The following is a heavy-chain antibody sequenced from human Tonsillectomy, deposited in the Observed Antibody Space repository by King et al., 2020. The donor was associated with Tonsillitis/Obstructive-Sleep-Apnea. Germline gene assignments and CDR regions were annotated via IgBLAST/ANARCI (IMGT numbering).Heavy chain of an antibody. J-gene: IGHJ3*02. Sequence: VKLVESGSELKKPGASVKVSCTASGYTFSRYAMNWFRQAPGQGPEWMGWIHTNTGNPTYAQGFTGRFVFSLDTSVSTTYLQISSLKAEDTAVYYCARDAPEIXTVAGLDAFDIXGQGTMVIVSS. D-gene: IGHD6-19*01. CDR2: IHTNTGNP. CDR3: ARDAPEIXTVAGLDAFDI. V-gene: IGHV7-4-1*02. CDR1: GYTFSRYA.